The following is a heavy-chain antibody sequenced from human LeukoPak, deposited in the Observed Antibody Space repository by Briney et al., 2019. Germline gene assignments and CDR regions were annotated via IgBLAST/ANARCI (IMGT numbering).Heavy chain of an antibody. CDR1: GGSFSGYY. Sequence: PSETLSLTCAVYGGSFSGYYWSWIRQPQGKGLEWIGEINHSGSTNYNPSLKSRVTISVDTSKNQFSLKLSSVTAADTAVYYCARQFSGWFSRAYYFDYWGQGTLVTVSS. D-gene: IGHD6-19*01. V-gene: IGHV4-34*01. CDR3: ARQFSGWFSRAYYFDY. CDR2: INHSGST. J-gene: IGHJ4*02.